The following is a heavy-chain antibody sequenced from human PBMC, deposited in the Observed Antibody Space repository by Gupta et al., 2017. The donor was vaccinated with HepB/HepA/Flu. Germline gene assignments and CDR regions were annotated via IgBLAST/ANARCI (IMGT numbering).Heavy chain of an antibody. Sequence: QLQLQESGPGLVKPSETLSLTCTVSGGSISGNTYYWGWIRQPPGKGLEWIGTIFYSGNTYYNPSLKSRVTMSVDTSKNQFSLNLNSVTAADTAVYYCAGPMYRSTWYYFYYWGQGTLVTVSS. CDR1: GGSISGNTYY. V-gene: IGHV4-39*01. CDR3: AGPMYRSTWYYFYY. D-gene: IGHD6-19*01. J-gene: IGHJ4*02. CDR2: IFYSGNT.